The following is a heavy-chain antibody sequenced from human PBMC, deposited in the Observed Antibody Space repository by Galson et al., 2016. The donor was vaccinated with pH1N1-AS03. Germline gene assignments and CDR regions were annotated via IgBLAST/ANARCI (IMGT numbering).Heavy chain of an antibody. CDR1: GFTFSSYA. CDR2: ISYDGSDK. Sequence: SLRLSCAASGFTFSSYAMHWVRQAPGEGLEWVAVISYDGSDKYYVDSVKGRFTISRDNSKNTLYLQMNSLRAEDTAVYYCARDHDFWTGYSGGYYYYIDVWGKGTTVTVSS. V-gene: IGHV3-30*01. J-gene: IGHJ6*03. CDR3: ARDHDFWTGYSGGYYYYIDV. D-gene: IGHD3/OR15-3a*01.